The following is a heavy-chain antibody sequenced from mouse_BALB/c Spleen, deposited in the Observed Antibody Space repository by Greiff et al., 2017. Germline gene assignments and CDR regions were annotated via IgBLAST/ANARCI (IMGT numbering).Heavy chain of an antibody. D-gene: IGHD3-3*01. J-gene: IGHJ2*01. CDR2: IYPGDGDT. Sequence: QVQLQQSGAELARPGASVKLSCKASGYTFTSYWMQWVKQRPGQGLEWIGAIYPGDGDTRYTQKFKGKATLTADKSSSTAYMQLSSLASEDSAVYYCARGWDWGQGTTLTVSS. V-gene: IGHV1-87*01. CDR1: GYTFTSYW. CDR3: ARGWD.